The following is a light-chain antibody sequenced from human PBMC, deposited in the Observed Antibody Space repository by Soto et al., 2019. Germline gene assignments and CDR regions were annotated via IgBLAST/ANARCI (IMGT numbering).Light chain of an antibody. CDR1: QSINSG. J-gene: IGKJ1*01. CDR2: KAS. V-gene: IGKV1-5*03. CDR3: QQYNYLWT. Sequence: LQMTQSPSTLSASVGDTVTITCRASQSINSGLVWYQQKPGRAPKLLIYKASTLESGVPSRFSGSGSGTEFTLTISSLQPDDFATYYCQQYNYLWTVGQGTKVEIK.